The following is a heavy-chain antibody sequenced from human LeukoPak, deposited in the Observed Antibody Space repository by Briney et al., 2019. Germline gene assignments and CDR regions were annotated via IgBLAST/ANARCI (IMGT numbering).Heavy chain of an antibody. Sequence: GGSLRLSCAASGFTFGSYGMHWVRQAPGKGLEWVAVISYDGSNKYYADSVKGRFTISRDNSKNTLYPQMNSLTAEDTAVYYCAKDSVPYYYGSGSYSDYWGQGTLVTVSS. D-gene: IGHD3-10*01. V-gene: IGHV3-30*18. CDR2: ISYDGSNK. J-gene: IGHJ4*02. CDR3: AKDSVPYYYGSGSYSDY. CDR1: GFTFGSYG.